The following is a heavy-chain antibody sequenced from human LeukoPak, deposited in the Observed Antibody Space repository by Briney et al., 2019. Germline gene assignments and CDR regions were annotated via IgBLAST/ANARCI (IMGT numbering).Heavy chain of an antibody. V-gene: IGHV3-11*05. J-gene: IGHJ4*02. CDR1: GFTFSDYY. CDR3: ARGGSAYCSNGICSPRVVAAIDY. CDR2: ISSGSSFT. Sequence: GGSLRLSCAASGFTFSDYYMTWIRQAPGQGLEWVSYISSGSSFTKYADFVKGRFSISRDNSKNTLHLQMNSLRAEDTAAYYCARGGSAYCSNGICSPRVVAAIDYWGQGTLVTVSS. D-gene: IGHD2-8*01.